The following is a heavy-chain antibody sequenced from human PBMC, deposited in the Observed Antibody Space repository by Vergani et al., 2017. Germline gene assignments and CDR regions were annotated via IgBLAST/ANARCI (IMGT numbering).Heavy chain of an antibody. CDR2: IIPVLGKT. D-gene: IGHD2-21*02. J-gene: IGHJ6*02. CDR3: ARDPRGYGGDPEDYYYGMDV. Sequence: QVQLVQSGAEVKKPGASVKVSCKASGYTFTGYYMHWVRQAPGQGLEWMGRIIPVLGKTKYAQDFQGRLTITADTSTSTAYMELTSLRSQYTAVYYCARDPRGYGGDPEDYYYGMDVWGQGTTVTVSS. V-gene: IGHV1-69*09. CDR1: GYTFTGYY.